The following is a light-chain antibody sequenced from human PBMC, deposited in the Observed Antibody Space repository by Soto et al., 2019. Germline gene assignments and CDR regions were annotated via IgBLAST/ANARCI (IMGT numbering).Light chain of an antibody. J-gene: IGLJ1*01. CDR1: SSDVGGYNY. CDR2: DVS. Sequence: QSALTQPASVSGSPGQSITISCTGTSSDVGGYNYVSWYQQYPGKAPKLMVYDVSNRPSGVSDRFSGSKSDNTASLTISGLQADDDTDYYCSSYTSSDTYGFGTGTKLTFL. CDR3: SSYTSSDTYG. V-gene: IGLV2-14*01.